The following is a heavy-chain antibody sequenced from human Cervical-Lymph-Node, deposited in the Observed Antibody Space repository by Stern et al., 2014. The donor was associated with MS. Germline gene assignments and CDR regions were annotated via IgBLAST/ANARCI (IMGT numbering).Heavy chain of an antibody. D-gene: IGHD3-10*01. Sequence: EMQLVESGAEVKKPGESLKISCKASGYIFTNYWIGWVRQMPGKGLEWMGIIYPGDSEARYSPAFQGQVSFSVDQPINTAYLRLSSLRASDSAMYFCAREGSLCFGETCHYYGMDVWGQGTTVTVSS. V-gene: IGHV5-51*01. CDR3: AREGSLCFGETCHYYGMDV. J-gene: IGHJ6*02. CDR2: IYPGDSEA. CDR1: GYIFTNYW.